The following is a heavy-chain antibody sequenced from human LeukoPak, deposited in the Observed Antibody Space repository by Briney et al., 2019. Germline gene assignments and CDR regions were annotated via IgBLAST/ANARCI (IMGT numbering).Heavy chain of an antibody. CDR3: ARRDDYGDYVDYYYYMDV. CDR2: IYTSGIT. CDR1: GGSISSYY. V-gene: IGHV4-4*07. J-gene: IGHJ6*03. D-gene: IGHD4-17*01. Sequence: PSETLSLTCSVSGGSISSYYWSWIRQPAGKGLEWIGRIYTSGITNYNPSLKSRVTISVDTSKNQFSLKLSSVTAADTAVYYCARRDDYGDYVDYYYYMDVWGKGTTVTISS.